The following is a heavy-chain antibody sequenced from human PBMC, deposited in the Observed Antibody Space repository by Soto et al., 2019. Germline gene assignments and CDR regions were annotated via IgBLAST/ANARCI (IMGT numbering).Heavy chain of an antibody. V-gene: IGHV3-74*01. CDR3: GRGASGSYRLDY. Sequence: EVQLVESGGGLVQPGGSLRLSCAASGFTFSSYWMHWVRQAPGKGLVWVSRINSDGSSTNYADSVKGQFTISRDNGKKPVYLQMNSLRAEDTAFYYCGRGASGSYRLDYWGQGTLVTVSS. CDR1: GFTFSSYW. D-gene: IGHD3-10*01. J-gene: IGHJ4*02. CDR2: INSDGSST.